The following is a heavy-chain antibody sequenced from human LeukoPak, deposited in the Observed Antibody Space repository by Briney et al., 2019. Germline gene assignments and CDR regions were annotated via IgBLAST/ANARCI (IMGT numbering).Heavy chain of an antibody. V-gene: IGHV3-7*01. Sequence: PGGSLRLSCAASGFTFSSYWMSWVRQAPGKGLEWVANIKQDGSEKYYVDSVKGRFTISRDNAKNSLYLQMNSLRAEGTAVYYCAREPPTTYYYYYMDVWGKGTTVTVSS. CDR2: IKQDGSEK. CDR1: GFTFSSYW. J-gene: IGHJ6*03. D-gene: IGHD4-17*01. CDR3: AREPPTTYYYYYMDV.